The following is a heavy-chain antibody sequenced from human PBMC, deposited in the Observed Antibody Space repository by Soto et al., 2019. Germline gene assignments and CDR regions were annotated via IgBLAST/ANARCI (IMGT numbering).Heavy chain of an antibody. Sequence: EVPLVESGGGLVKPGGSLRLSCAASGFTFSTYSMYWVRQAPGKGLEWVSSISGSSSSIYYADSLKGRFTISRDNAKNSLYLQMNSLRAEDTSVYFCARDSGYDAATLEYWGQGTLVTVSS. D-gene: IGHD5-12*01. CDR1: GFTFSTYS. V-gene: IGHV3-21*01. CDR2: ISGSSSSI. J-gene: IGHJ4*02. CDR3: ARDSGYDAATLEY.